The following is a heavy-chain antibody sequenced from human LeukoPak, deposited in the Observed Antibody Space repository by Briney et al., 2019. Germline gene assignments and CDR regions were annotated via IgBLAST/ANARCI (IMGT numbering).Heavy chain of an antibody. CDR2: ISGSGGST. Sequence: GGSLRLSCAASGFTFSSYSMNWVRQAPGKGLEWVSAISGSGGSTYYADSVKGRFTISRDNSKNTLYLQMNSLRAEDTAVYYCAKDVVAAISYWGQGTLVTVSS. J-gene: IGHJ4*02. CDR1: GFTFSSYS. D-gene: IGHD2-15*01. V-gene: IGHV3-23*01. CDR3: AKDVVAAISY.